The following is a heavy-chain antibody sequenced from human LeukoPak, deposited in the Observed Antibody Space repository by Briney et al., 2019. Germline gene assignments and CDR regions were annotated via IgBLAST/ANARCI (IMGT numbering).Heavy chain of an antibody. V-gene: IGHV3-21*01. J-gene: IGHJ3*02. CDR1: GFTFSAYT. CDR2: ISSSSSYI. Sequence: GGSLRLSCEASGFTFSAYTMNWVRQAPGKGLEWVSSISSSSSYIYYADSVKGRFTISRDNAKNSLYLQMNSLRAEDTAVYYCARDLGRSGYYTIDAFDIWGQGTMVTVSS. CDR3: ARDLGRSGYYTIDAFDI. D-gene: IGHD3-22*01.